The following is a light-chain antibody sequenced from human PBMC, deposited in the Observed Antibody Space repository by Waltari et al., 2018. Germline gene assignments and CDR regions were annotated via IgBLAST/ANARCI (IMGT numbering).Light chain of an antibody. CDR2: DAS. CDR3: QQYDNLPLT. CDR1: QDISNY. V-gene: IGKV1-33*01. Sequence: IQITQYPYTLYASVEDRDTITFQASQDISNYLNWYQQKPVKAPKLLIYDASNLETRVPSRFSGSGSGTDFTFTISSLQPEDIATYYCQQYDNLPLTFGGGTKVEVK. J-gene: IGKJ4*01.